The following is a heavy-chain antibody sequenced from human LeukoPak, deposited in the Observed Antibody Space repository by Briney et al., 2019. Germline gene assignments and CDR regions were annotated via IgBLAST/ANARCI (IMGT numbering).Heavy chain of an antibody. CDR2: ISSSSSTI. CDR1: GFTFSSYS. D-gene: IGHD5-12*01. J-gene: IGHJ6*02. Sequence: GGSLRLSCAASGFTFSSYSMNWVRQAPGKGLEWVSYISSSSSTIYYADSVKGRFTISRDNAKNSLYLQMNSLRAEDTAVYYCARTDIVAPMDVWGQGTTVTVSS. V-gene: IGHV3-48*01. CDR3: ARTDIVAPMDV.